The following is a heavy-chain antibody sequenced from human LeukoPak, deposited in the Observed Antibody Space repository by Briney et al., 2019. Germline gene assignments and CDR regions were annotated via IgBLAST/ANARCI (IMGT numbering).Heavy chain of an antibody. V-gene: IGHV3-48*01. CDR2: ISGSSMI. J-gene: IGHJ4*02. CDR1: GFTFSGSA. Sequence: GGSLRLSCAASGFTFSGSAMHWVRQAPGKGLEWVSYISGSSMIYYADSVKGRFTISRDIASNSLYLQMNSLRAEDTGVYYCAREASYSSSWATFDYWGQGTLVTVSS. CDR3: AREASYSSSWATFDY. D-gene: IGHD6-13*01.